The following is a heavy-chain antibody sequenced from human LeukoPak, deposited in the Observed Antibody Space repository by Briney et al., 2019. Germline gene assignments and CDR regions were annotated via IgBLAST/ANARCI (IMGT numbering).Heavy chain of an antibody. CDR2: IYYSGST. CDR3: ARVHSPDSSGFFYFDY. Sequence: SETLSLTCSVSGGSISSYYWSWIRQPPGKGLEWIGYIYYSGSTNYNPSLKSRVTISVDTSKNQFSLKLSSVTAADTAVYYCARVHSPDSSGFFYFDYWGQGTLVTVSS. J-gene: IGHJ4*02. D-gene: IGHD6-19*01. V-gene: IGHV4-59*01. CDR1: GGSISSYY.